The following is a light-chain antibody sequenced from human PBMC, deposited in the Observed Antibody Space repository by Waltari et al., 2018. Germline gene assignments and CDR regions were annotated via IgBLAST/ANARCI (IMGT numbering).Light chain of an antibody. CDR3: QQYHSTPLT. CDR1: QSVLYSSNNKNY. V-gene: IGKV4-1*01. CDR2: WAS. J-gene: IGKJ4*01. Sequence: DIVMTQSPDLLSVSLGERATINCKSSQSVLYSSNNKNYLAWYQQKPGQPPKLRMYWASTRESGVPDRFSGRGSGTDFPLTIRSLQAEDVAVYFCQQYHSTPLTFGGGTKVEI.